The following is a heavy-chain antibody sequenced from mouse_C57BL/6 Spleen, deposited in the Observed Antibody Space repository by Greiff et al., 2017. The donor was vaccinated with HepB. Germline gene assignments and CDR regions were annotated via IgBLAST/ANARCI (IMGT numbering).Heavy chain of an antibody. CDR1: GFTFSDYG. V-gene: IGHV5-17*01. Sequence: EVKLMESGGGLVKPGGSLKLSCAASGFTFSDYGMHWVRQAPEKGLEWVAYISSGSSTIYYADTVKGRFTLSRDNANNTPFLQLNSLRSEDTAMYYCARRTELRSNAMDYWGQGTSVTVSS. CDR2: ISSGSSTI. J-gene: IGHJ4*01. D-gene: IGHD1-1*01. CDR3: ARRTELRSNAMDY.